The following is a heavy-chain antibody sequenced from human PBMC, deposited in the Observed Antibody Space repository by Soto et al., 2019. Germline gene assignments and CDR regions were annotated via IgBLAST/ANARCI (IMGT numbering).Heavy chain of an antibody. Sequence: QVQLVESGGGVVQPGRSLRLSCAASGFTFSSYAMHWVRQAPGKGLEWVAVISYDGSNKYYADSVKGRFTISRDNSKNTLYLQMNSLRAEDTAVYYCARDRGDYWGQGTLVTASS. CDR3: ARDRGDY. J-gene: IGHJ4*02. CDR2: ISYDGSNK. V-gene: IGHV3-30-3*01. CDR1: GFTFSSYA.